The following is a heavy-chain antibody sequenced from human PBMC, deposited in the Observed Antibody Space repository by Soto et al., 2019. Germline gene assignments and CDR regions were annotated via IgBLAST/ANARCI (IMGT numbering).Heavy chain of an antibody. D-gene: IGHD3-10*01. J-gene: IGHJ5*02. Sequence: QVQLQESGPGLVKPSQTLSLTCTVSGGSISSGGYYWSWIRQHPGKGLEWIGYIYYSRSTYYNPSLKSRVTISVDTSKNRFSLTLSSVTAAATAVYYCASGSGSYYSWFDPWGQGTLVTVSS. V-gene: IGHV4-31*03. CDR3: ASGSGSYYSWFDP. CDR1: GGSISSGGYY. CDR2: IYYSRST.